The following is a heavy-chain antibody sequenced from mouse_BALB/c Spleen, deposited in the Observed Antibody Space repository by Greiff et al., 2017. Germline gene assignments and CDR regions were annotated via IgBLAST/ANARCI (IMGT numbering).Heavy chain of an antibody. D-gene: IGHD1-1*01. CDR1: GFTFSNYW. J-gene: IGHJ2*01. CDR2: IRLKSNNYAT. V-gene: IGHV6-6*02. Sequence: EVKVEESGGGLVQPGGSMKLSCVASGFTFSNYWMNWVRQSPEKGLVWVAEIRLKSNNYATHYAESVKGRFTISRDESKSSVYLQMNNLRAEDTGIYYCTRDYYGSSDYWGQGTTLTVSS. CDR3: TRDYYGSSDY.